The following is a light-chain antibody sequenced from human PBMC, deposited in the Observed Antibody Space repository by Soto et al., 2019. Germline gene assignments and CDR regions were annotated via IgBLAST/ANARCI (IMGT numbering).Light chain of an antibody. CDR1: SSDVGDYNY. CDR2: EVR. CDR3: SSYRTGSAFYV. J-gene: IGLJ1*01. V-gene: IGLV2-14*01. Sequence: SALTQPASVSGSPGQSITISCTGTSSDVGDYNYVSWYQHHPGKAPKLIIYEVRNRPSGVPNRFSGAKSGNTASLTISGLQAEDEADYYCSSYRTGSAFYVFGSGTKVTVL.